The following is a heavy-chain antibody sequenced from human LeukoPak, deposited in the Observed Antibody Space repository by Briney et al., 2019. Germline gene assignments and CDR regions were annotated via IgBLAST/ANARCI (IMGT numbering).Heavy chain of an antibody. CDR1: GYSFTSYD. CDR2: MNPNSGNT. V-gene: IGHV1-8*01. CDR3: AVVVRGVIRFDY. J-gene: IGHJ4*02. Sequence: GASVKVSCKASGYSFTSYDINWVRQATGQGLEWMGWMNPNSGNTGYAQKFQGRVTMTRNTSISTAYMELSSLRSEDTAVYYCAVVVRGVIRFDYWGQGTLVTVSS. D-gene: IGHD3-10*01.